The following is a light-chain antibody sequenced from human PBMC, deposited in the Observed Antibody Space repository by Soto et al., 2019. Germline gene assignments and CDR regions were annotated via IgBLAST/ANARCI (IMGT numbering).Light chain of an antibody. CDR1: SSDVGGYNY. CDR3: SSYSSTNTPVV. V-gene: IGLV2-14*01. CDR2: EVS. J-gene: IGLJ1*01. Sequence: QSVLTRPASVSGSAGQSITISCIGTSSDVGGYNYVSWYQQHPGKVPKLMVYEVSNRPAGVSYRFSGSKSGNTASLRISGLQPEDEADYYCSSYSSTNTPVVFGTGTKVTVL.